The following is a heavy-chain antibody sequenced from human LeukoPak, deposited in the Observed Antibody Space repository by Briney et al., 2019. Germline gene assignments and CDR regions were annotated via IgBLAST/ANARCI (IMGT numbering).Heavy chain of an antibody. V-gene: IGHV3-30*18. CDR3: AKDRYSGLNTIDY. J-gene: IGHJ4*02. CDR1: GFTFSSYG. Sequence: PGRSLRLSCAASGFTFSSYGMHWVRQAPGKGLEWVAVISYDGSYKFYADSVKGRFTISRDNSKSTLYLQMNSLRAEDTAVYYCAKDRYSGLNTIDYWGQGTLVTVSS. D-gene: IGHD6-13*01. CDR2: ISYDGSYK.